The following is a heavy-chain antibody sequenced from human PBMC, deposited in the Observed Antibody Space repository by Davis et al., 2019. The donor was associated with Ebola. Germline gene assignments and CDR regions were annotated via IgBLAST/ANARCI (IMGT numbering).Heavy chain of an antibody. D-gene: IGHD6-19*01. CDR1: GGSISSYY. Sequence: MPSETLSLTCTVSGGSISSYYMSWIRQPPGKGLEWIGYIYYSGSTNYNPSLKSRVTISVDTSKNQFSLKLSSVTAADTAVYYWARGRRKWLVEWWFDPWGQGTLVTVSS. J-gene: IGHJ5*02. CDR3: ARGRRKWLVEWWFDP. V-gene: IGHV4-59*01. CDR2: IYYSGST.